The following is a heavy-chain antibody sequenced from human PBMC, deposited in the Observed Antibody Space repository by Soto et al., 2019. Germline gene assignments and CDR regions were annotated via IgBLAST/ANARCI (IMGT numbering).Heavy chain of an antibody. V-gene: IGHV4-31*03. J-gene: IGHJ5*02. D-gene: IGHD1-20*01. Sequence: SETLSLTCIVSGGSINSGGYYWSWIRQHPGKGLEWIGYIYYSGSTYYNPSLKSRVTISVDTSKSQFSLNLSSVTAADTAVYYCASVFNSPRNWFDPWGQGSLVTVSS. CDR2: IYYSGST. CDR1: GGSINSGGYY. CDR3: ASVFNSPRNWFDP.